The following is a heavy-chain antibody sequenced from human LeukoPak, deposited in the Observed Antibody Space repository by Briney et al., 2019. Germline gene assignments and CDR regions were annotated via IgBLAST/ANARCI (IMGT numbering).Heavy chain of an antibody. V-gene: IGHV4-31*03. CDR3: ARKLYRSSIDY. Sequence: SETLSLTCTVSGVSISSGGYYWSWIRQHPGKGLEWIGYIYYSGSTYYNPSLKSRVTISVDTSKNQFSLKLSSVTAADTAVYYCARKLYRSSIDYWGQGTLVTVSS. CDR2: IYYSGST. J-gene: IGHJ4*02. D-gene: IGHD6-6*01. CDR1: GVSISSGGYY.